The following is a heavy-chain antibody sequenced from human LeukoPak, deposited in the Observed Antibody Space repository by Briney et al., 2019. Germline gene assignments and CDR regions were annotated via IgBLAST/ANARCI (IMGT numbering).Heavy chain of an antibody. V-gene: IGHV4-34*01. D-gene: IGHD4-17*01. Sequence: PSETLSLTCAVYGGSFSGYYWSWIRQPPGKGLEWIGEINHSGSTNYNPSLKSRVTISVDTSKNQFSLKLSSVTAADTAVYYCARGYGDYGFYHFDYWGQGTLVTVSS. J-gene: IGHJ4*02. CDR2: INHSGST. CDR1: GGSFSGYY. CDR3: ARGYGDYGFYHFDY.